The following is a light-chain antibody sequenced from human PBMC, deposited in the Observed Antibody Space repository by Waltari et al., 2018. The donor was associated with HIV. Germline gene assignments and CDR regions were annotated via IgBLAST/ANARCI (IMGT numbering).Light chain of an antibody. Sequence: EIVMTQSPATLSVSPGERATPSSRASQSVSNNLAWYQQKPGQAPRLLIYDASTRATGLPARFSGSGSGTEFTLTISSLQSEDFAVYYCQQYNNWWSFGQGTKVEIK. J-gene: IGKJ1*01. CDR2: DAS. V-gene: IGKV3-15*01. CDR3: QQYNNWWS. CDR1: QSVSNN.